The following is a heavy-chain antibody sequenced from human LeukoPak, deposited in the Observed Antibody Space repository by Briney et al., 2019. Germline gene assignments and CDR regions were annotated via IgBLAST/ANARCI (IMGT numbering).Heavy chain of an antibody. Sequence: PSETLSLTCTVSGGSISSYYWSWIRQPAGKGLEWIGRVYSDGRNYNPSLESRVTMSVDMPKNYFSLKLNSVTAADTAVHYCARGIYGDYGLGYWGQGILVTVSS. CDR2: VYSDGR. J-gene: IGHJ4*02. V-gene: IGHV4-4*07. D-gene: IGHD4-17*01. CDR1: GGSISSYY. CDR3: ARGIYGDYGLGY.